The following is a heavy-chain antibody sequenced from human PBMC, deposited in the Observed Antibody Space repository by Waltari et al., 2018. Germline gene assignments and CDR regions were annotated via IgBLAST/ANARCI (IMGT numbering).Heavy chain of an antibody. Sequence: QVQLVQSGAEVKKPGSSVKVSCKASGGTFSSYAISWVRQAAGQGLEGMGGIIPILGIANYAQKFQGRVTITADESTSTAYMELSSLRSEDTAVYYCARGLYNIVATIIPLYYYYYMDVWGKGTTVTVSS. CDR2: IIPILGIA. CDR1: GGTFSSYA. D-gene: IGHD5-12*01. V-gene: IGHV1-69*04. CDR3: ARGLYNIVATIIPLYYYYYMDV. J-gene: IGHJ6*03.